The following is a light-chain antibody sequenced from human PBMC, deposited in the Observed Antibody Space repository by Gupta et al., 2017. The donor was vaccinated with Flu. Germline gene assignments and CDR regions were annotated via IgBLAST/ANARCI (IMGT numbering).Light chain of an antibody. J-gene: IGKJ1*01. V-gene: IGKV1-17*01. CDR2: AAS. CDR1: QGIKDD. Sequence: GDRITITCRASQGIKDDVCWYQQKPGKAPRRLIYAASSVQLGVPARFSGSGSGTEFTLTISSLQPEDFATYYCRQQNNYPWTFGQGTKVDIK. CDR3: RQQNNYPWT.